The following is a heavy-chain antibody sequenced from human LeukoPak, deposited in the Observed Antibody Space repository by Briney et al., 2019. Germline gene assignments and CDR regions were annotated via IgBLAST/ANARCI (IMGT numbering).Heavy chain of an antibody. Sequence: GGSLRLSCPASGFTFISYGMSWVRQAPGKGLDWVSAISGSGGSTYYADSVKGRFTIYRDNSKNKLYLQMNSLRVEDTDVYYCAKDTLVVVPIFFDYWGQGTLVTVSS. CDR1: GFTFISYG. CDR2: ISGSGGST. CDR3: AKDTLVVVPIFFDY. J-gene: IGHJ4*02. V-gene: IGHV3-23*01. D-gene: IGHD3-22*01.